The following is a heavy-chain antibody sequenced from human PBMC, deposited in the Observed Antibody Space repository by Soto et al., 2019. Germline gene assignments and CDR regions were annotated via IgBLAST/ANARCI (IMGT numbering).Heavy chain of an antibody. Sequence: QVQLQESGPGLVKPSQTLSLTCTVSGGSISSGGYYWSWIRQHPGKGLEWIGYIYYSGSTYYNPSLKSRVTISVDTYKNQFSLKLCSVTAADTAVYYCAREGIWNPSDYGMDVWGQGTTVTVSS. CDR2: IYYSGST. CDR3: AREGIWNPSDYGMDV. CDR1: GGSISSGGYY. V-gene: IGHV4-31*03. J-gene: IGHJ6*02. D-gene: IGHD1-1*01.